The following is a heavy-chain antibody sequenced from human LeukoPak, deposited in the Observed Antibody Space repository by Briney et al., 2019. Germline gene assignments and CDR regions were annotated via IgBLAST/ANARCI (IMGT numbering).Heavy chain of an antibody. D-gene: IGHD1-26*01. CDR1: GFTFDDYA. CDR2: ICWNSGSI. Sequence: GGSLRLSCAASGFTFDDYAMPWVRQAPRPGLDRVSGICWNSGSIGYADSVKSRFTISRDNAKNSLYLQMNSLRAEDTALYYCAKDMGYSGSPYAFDIWGQGTMVTVSS. J-gene: IGHJ3*02. CDR3: AKDMGYSGSPYAFDI. V-gene: IGHV3-9*01.